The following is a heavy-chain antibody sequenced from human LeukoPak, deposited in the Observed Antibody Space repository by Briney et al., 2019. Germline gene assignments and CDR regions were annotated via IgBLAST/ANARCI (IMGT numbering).Heavy chain of an antibody. V-gene: IGHV3-23*01. D-gene: IGHD3-22*01. J-gene: IGHJ4*02. CDR1: GFTFSNYW. CDR2: ISGSGGST. Sequence: GGSLRLSCAASGFTFSNYWMTWVRQAPGKGLEWVSAISGSGGSTYYADSVKGRFTISRDNSENTLYLQMNSLRAEDTAVYYCAKDPLYYYDSSGYYSRYWGQGTLVTVSS. CDR3: AKDPLYYYDSSGYYSRY.